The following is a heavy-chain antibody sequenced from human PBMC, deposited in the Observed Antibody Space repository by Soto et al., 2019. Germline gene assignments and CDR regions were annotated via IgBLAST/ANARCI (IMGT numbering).Heavy chain of an antibody. CDR3: ARGGSPTTVTTKLNYYCYYGMDV. CDR1: GGSVSGYY. J-gene: IGHJ6*02. Sequence: SETLSLTCAGYGGSVSGYYWSWIRQPPGKGLEWIGEINHSGSTNYNPSLKSRVTISVDTSKSQHTLKLSSVTAADTAVYYCARGGSPTTVTTKLNYYCYYGMDVWGQGTTVTVSS. V-gene: IGHV4-34*01. D-gene: IGHD4-17*01. CDR2: INHSGST.